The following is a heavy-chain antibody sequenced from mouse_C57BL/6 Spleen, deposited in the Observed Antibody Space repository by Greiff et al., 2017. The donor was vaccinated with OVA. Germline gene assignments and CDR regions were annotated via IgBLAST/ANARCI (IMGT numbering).Heavy chain of an antibody. V-gene: IGHV1-75*01. CDR2: IFPGSGST. Sequence: VKLVESGPELVKPGASVKISCKASGYTFTDYYINWVKQRPGQGLEWIGWIFPGSGSTYYNEKFKGKATLTVDKSSSTAYMLLSSLTSEDSAVYFCARSGNYYTYYAMDYWGQGTSVTVSS. CDR3: ARSGNYYTYYAMDY. D-gene: IGHD1-1*01. J-gene: IGHJ4*01. CDR1: GYTFTDYY.